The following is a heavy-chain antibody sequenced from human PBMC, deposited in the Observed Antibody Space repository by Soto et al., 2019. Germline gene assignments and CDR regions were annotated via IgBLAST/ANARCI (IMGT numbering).Heavy chain of an antibody. CDR1: GGTFSSYT. Sequence: KISCKASGGTFSSYTISWVRQAPGQGLEWMGRIIPILGIANYAQKFQGRVTMTADKSTSTAYMELSSLRSDDTAVYYCARDGALGENYYYYGMDVWGQGTTVTVSS. CDR3: ARDGALGENYYYYGMDV. CDR2: IIPILGIA. V-gene: IGHV1-69*04. J-gene: IGHJ6*02. D-gene: IGHD3-16*01.